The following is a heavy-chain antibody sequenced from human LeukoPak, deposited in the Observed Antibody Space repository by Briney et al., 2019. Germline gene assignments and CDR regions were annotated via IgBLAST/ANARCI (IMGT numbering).Heavy chain of an antibody. J-gene: IGHJ6*02. CDR3: AREGLDYYYGLDV. D-gene: IGHD3-22*01. CDR2: ISYDGRKE. V-gene: IGHV3-30*04. CDR1: GFTFSSYA. Sequence: PGGSLRLSCAASGFTFSSYAMHWVRQAPGKGLEWMTIISYDGRKESYADSVKGRFTISRDKSRNTLYLQMNSLRAEDTALYYCAREGLDYYYGLDVWGQGTTVTVSS.